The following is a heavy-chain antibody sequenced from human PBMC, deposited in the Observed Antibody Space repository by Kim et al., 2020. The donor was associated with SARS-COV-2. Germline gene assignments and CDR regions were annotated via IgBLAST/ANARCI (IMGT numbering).Heavy chain of an antibody. V-gene: IGHV3-11*05. J-gene: IGHJ6*02. CDR2: IGTDSRYT. CDR3: ARGGGDSYYYGMDV. Sequence: GGSLRLSCAASGFTFSDYYMSWIRQAPGKGLEWVSYIGTDSRYTAYAESVMGQFTVSRDNAKNSLYLQMSSLRAEDTAVYYCARGGGDSYYYGMDVWG. CDR1: GFTFSDYY.